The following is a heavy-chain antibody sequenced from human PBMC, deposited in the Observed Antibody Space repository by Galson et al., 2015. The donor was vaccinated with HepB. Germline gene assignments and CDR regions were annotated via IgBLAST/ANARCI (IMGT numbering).Heavy chain of an antibody. CDR3: AKESDDFWRENYYYYGMDV. CDR1: GFTFSSYA. V-gene: IGHV3-23*01. D-gene: IGHD3-3*01. J-gene: IGHJ6*02. CDR2: ISGSGDIT. Sequence: SLRLSCAASGFTFSSYAMSWVHQAPGKGLEWVSAISGSGDITYYADSVKGRFTISRDNSKNTLSLQVNSLRAEDTAVYYCAKESDDFWRENYYYYGMDVWGQGTTVTVSS.